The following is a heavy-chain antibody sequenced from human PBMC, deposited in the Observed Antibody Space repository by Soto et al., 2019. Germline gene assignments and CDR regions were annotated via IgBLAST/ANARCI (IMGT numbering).Heavy chain of an antibody. CDR1: GGSVSSGSYY. Sequence: SETLSLTCTVSGGSVSSGSYYWSWIRQPPGKGLEWIGYIYYSGSTNYNPSLKSRVTISVDTSKNQFSLKLSSVTAADTAVYYCAGGSRRYDSSADPYYFDYWGQGTLVTVSS. D-gene: IGHD3-22*01. CDR2: IYYSGST. CDR3: AGGSRRYDSSADPYYFDY. J-gene: IGHJ4*02. V-gene: IGHV4-61*01.